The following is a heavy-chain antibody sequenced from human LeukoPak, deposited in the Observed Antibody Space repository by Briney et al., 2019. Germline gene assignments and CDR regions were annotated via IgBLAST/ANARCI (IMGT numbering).Heavy chain of an antibody. CDR3: AKSYDSSGCYDY. CDR2: ISYDGSNK. J-gene: IGHJ4*02. Sequence: TGGSLRLSCAASGFTFSSCGTHWVRQAPGKGLEWVAVISYDGSNKYYADSVKGRFTISRDNSKNTLYLQMNSLRAEDTAVYYCAKSYDSSGCYDYWGQGTLVTVSS. CDR1: GFTFSSCG. D-gene: IGHD3-22*01. V-gene: IGHV3-30*18.